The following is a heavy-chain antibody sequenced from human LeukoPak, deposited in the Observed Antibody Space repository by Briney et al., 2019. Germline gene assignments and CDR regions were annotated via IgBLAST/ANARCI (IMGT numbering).Heavy chain of an antibody. CDR2: INHSGST. Sequence: SETLSLSCAVYGGSFSGYSWSWIRQPPGKGLEWIGEINHSGSTNYNPSLKSRVTISVDTSKNQFSLKLSSVTAADTAVYYCARATDILTGYCGHRFDPWGQGTLVTVSS. V-gene: IGHV4-34*01. J-gene: IGHJ5*02. CDR3: ARATDILTGYCGHRFDP. D-gene: IGHD3-9*01. CDR1: GGSFSGYS.